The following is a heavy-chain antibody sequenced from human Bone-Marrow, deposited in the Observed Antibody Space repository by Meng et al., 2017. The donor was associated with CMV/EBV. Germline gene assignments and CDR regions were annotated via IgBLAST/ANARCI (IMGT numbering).Heavy chain of an antibody. Sequence: SVKVSCKASGGTFSSYAITWVRQAPGQGLEWMGGIIPIFDTADYAQKFQGRVTITLEESTSTAYMELSSLRSEDTAVYYCAAGWITEKLGLADYWGQGTLVTGSS. CDR1: GGTFSSYA. CDR2: IIPIFDTA. J-gene: IGHJ4*02. V-gene: IGHV1-69*13. D-gene: IGHD7-27*01. CDR3: AAGWITEKLGLADY.